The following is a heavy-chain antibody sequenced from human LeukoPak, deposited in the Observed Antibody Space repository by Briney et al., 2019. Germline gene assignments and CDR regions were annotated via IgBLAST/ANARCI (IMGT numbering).Heavy chain of an antibody. CDR2: ISAYNGNT. D-gene: IGHD1-20*01. CDR1: GYTFTSYG. V-gene: IGHV1-18*01. J-gene: IGHJ6*02. CDR3: ASGITGLYGMDV. Sequence: ASVNVSCTASGYTFTSYGISWVRQAPGQGLEWMGWISAYNGNTNYAQKLQGRVTMTTDTSTSTAYMELRSLRSDDTAVYYCASGITGLYGMDVWGQGATVTVSS.